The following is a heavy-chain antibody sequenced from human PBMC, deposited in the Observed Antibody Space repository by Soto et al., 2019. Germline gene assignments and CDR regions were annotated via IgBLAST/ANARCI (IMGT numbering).Heavy chain of an antibody. CDR3: ARDAEFGRNYYFGMDV. D-gene: IGHD3-10*01. J-gene: IGHJ6*02. V-gene: IGHV3-21*04. Sequence: EVQLVESGGGLVKPGGSLRLSCAASGFSFSDYRMTWVRQAPGKGLEWVSSISKSGSRIYYSASMRGRFTTSRDNAQKSMDLQMDSLRVEDTAVYFCARDAEFGRNYYFGMDVWGQGTTVTVSS. CDR1: GFSFSDYR. CDR2: ISKSGSRI.